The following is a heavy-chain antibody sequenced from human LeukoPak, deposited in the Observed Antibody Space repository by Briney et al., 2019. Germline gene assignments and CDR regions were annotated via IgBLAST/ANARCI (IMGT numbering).Heavy chain of an antibody. CDR1: GFTFSNYG. V-gene: IGHV3-23*01. CDR3: AKALITLVGGAIDF. D-gene: IGHD3-10*01. J-gene: IGHJ4*02. CDR2: ISGSGGTT. Sequence: QPGGSLRLSCAASGFTFSNYGMAWVRQAPGKGLEWVSSISGSGGTTYYADSVKGRFTISRDNSKNTLYLQMNSLRAEDTALYYCAKALITLVGGAIDFWGQGTLVTVSS.